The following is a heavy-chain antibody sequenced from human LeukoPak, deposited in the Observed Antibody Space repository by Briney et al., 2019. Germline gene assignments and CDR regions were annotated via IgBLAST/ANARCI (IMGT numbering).Heavy chain of an antibody. Sequence: PSETLSLTCTVSGGSISSSSYYWGWIRQPPGKGLEWIGSIYYSGSTYYNPSLKSRVTISVDKSKNQFSLKLSSVTAPDTAVYYCARHKPRLPANWFDPWGQGTLVTVSS. D-gene: IGHD2-2*01. V-gene: IGHV4-39*01. J-gene: IGHJ5*02. CDR1: GGSISSSSYY. CDR3: ARHKPRLPANWFDP. CDR2: IYYSGST.